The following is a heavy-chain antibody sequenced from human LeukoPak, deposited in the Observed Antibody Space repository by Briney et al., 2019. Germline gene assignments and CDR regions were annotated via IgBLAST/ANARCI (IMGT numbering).Heavy chain of an antibody. J-gene: IGHJ4*02. CDR1: GGSISSSNW. Sequence: PSETLSLTCAVSGGSISSSNWWSWVRQPPGKGLEWIGYIYYSGSTNYNPSLKSRVTISVDTSKNQFSLKLSSVTAADTAVYYCARVYSSTPFFDYWGQGTLVTVSS. D-gene: IGHD6-13*01. CDR2: IYYSGST. CDR3: ARVYSSTPFFDY. V-gene: IGHV4-4*02.